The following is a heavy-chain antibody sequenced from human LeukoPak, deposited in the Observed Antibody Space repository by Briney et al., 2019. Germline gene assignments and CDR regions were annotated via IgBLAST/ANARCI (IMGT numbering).Heavy chain of an antibody. Sequence: GGSLRLSCAASGFIFSSYAMSWVRQAPGKGLEWVSVISGDAGSTYYADSVKGRFTISRDNSKNALYLQMNSLRAEDTAVYYCAREIGDLDYWGQGTLVTVSS. V-gene: IGHV3-23*01. CDR3: AREIGDLDY. D-gene: IGHD3-22*01. CDR2: ISGDAGST. J-gene: IGHJ4*02. CDR1: GFIFSSYA.